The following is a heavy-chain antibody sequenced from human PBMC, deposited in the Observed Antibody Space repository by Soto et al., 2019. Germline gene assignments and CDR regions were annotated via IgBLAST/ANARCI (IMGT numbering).Heavy chain of an antibody. CDR3: ASYYYHSSGYYHYFDY. Sequence: EVQLLESGGGLVRPGGSLRVSCAASGLTFSSYGMSWVRQAPGKGPEWVSGISGSGGSTYYADSVKGRFTISRDNSKNTVYLQMNSLRDEDTASYYCASYYYHSSGYYHYFDYWGQGTLVTVSS. J-gene: IGHJ4*02. V-gene: IGHV3-23*01. CDR1: GLTFSSYG. CDR2: ISGSGGST. D-gene: IGHD3-22*01.